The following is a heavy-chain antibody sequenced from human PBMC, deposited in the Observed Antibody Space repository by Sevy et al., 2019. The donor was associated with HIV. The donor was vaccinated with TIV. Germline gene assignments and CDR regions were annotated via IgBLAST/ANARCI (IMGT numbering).Heavy chain of an antibody. CDR3: ARSLSRGRYNFDS. CDR2: IYSSGST. D-gene: IGHD1-26*01. V-gene: IGHV4-61*09. CDR1: GVSISSANSF. Sequence: SDTLFLTCSVSGVSISSANSFWTWIRQPAGKGLEWIGHIYSSGSTNYNSSLRSRVTISVHTSKNELSLKLSSVTAADTAVYYCARSLSRGRYNFDSWGQGTLVTVSS. J-gene: IGHJ4*02.